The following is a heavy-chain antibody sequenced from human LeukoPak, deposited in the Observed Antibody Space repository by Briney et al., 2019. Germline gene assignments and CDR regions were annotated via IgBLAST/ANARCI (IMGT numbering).Heavy chain of an antibody. J-gene: IGHJ4*02. CDR2: MNPNSGNT. CDR1: GYTFTSYD. V-gene: IGHV1-8*01. CDR3: ARVDCSSTSCYDGY. D-gene: IGHD2-2*01. Sequence: ASVKVSCKASGYTFTSYDINWVRQATGRGLEWMGWMNPNSGNTGYAQKFQGRVTMTRHTSISTAYMELSSLRSEDTAVYYCARVDCSSTSCYDGYWGQGTLVTVSS.